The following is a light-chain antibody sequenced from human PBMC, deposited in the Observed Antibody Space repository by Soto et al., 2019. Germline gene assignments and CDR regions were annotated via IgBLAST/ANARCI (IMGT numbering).Light chain of an antibody. Sequence: EIVMTQSPATLSVSPGERATLSCRASQSVNSNLAWYQQKPGQAPRLLIYGASPRAPGIPARFSGSGSGTEFTLTISSLQSEDFAVYYCQQYNDGPRTFGQGTKVEIK. J-gene: IGKJ1*01. CDR1: QSVNSN. CDR2: GAS. V-gene: IGKV3-15*01. CDR3: QQYNDGPRT.